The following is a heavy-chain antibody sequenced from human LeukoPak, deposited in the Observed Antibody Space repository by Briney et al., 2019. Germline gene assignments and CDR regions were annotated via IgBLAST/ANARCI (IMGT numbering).Heavy chain of an antibody. CDR2: IGSKAYGGTT. CDR3: TRGGPGDY. CDR1: GFTFGDYA. J-gene: IGHJ4*02. D-gene: IGHD3-10*01. V-gene: IGHV3-49*04. Sequence: PGGSLRLSCTTSGFTFGDYAMNWVRQAPGKGLEWVAFIGSKAYGGTTDYAASVKGRFTISRDDSKSIAYLQMNSLKTEDTAVYYCTRGGPGDYWGQGTLVTVSS.